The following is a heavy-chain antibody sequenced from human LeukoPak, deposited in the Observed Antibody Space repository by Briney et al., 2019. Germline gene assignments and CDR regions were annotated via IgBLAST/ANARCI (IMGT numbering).Heavy chain of an antibody. CDR1: GFTFSSYW. CDR3: ARVDTAYGYYYYYMDV. V-gene: IGHV3-74*01. Sequence: PGGSLRLSCAASGFTFSSYWMHWVRHAPGKGLVWVSRINSDGSSTSYADSVKGRFTISRDNAKNTLYLQMNSLRAEDTAVYYCARVDTAYGYYYYYMDVWGKGTTVTVSS. D-gene: IGHD5-18*01. CDR2: INSDGSST. J-gene: IGHJ6*03.